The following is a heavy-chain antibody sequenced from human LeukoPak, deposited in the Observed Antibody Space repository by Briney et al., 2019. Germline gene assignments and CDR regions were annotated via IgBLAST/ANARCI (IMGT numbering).Heavy chain of an antibody. D-gene: IGHD3-10*01. CDR1: GGSIGSGSYY. CDR3: AREPFGPNENYFDY. Sequence: SETLSLTCTVSGGSIGSGSYYWSWIRQPAGKGLEWIGRIYTSGSTNYNPPLKSRVTISVDTSKNQFSLKLSSVTAADTAVCYCAREPFGPNENYFDYWGQGTLVTVSS. CDR2: IYTSGST. V-gene: IGHV4-61*02. J-gene: IGHJ4*02.